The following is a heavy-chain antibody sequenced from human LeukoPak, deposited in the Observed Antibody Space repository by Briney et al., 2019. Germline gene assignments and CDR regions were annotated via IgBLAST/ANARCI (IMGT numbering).Heavy chain of an antibody. Sequence: SETLSLTCTVSGGSTSSGSYYWGWIRQPPGKGLEWIGSIYYSGSTNYNPSLKSRVTISVDTSKNQFSLKLSSVTAADTAVFYCARGPTGYYYDTGGNWLDPWGQGTLVTVSS. CDR3: ARGPTGYYYDTGGNWLDP. CDR1: GGSTSSGSYY. D-gene: IGHD3-22*01. J-gene: IGHJ5*02. CDR2: IYYSGST. V-gene: IGHV4-39*07.